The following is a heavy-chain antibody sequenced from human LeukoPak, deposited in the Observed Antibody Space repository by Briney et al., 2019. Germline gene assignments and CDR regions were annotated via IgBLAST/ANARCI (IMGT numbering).Heavy chain of an antibody. CDR2: ISGSGDNT. CDR3: AKRSGYTTGWFFDF. J-gene: IGHJ4*02. D-gene: IGHD6-19*01. CDR1: GFSFSSYA. Sequence: GGSLRLSCAAPGFSFSSYAMSWVRQAPGKGLEWVSSISGSGDNTYYAESVKGRFTISRDNSKNTLFLQMNSLRAEDTAVFYCAKRSGYTTGWFFDFWGQGTLVTVSS. V-gene: IGHV3-23*01.